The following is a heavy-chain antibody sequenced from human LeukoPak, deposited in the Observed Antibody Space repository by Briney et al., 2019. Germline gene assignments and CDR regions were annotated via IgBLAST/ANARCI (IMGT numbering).Heavy chain of an antibody. CDR2: ISSSSSYI. D-gene: IGHD3-22*01. Sequence: KPGGSLRLSCAASGFTFSSYSTNWVRQAPGKGLEWVSSISSSSSYIYYADSVKGRFTISRDNAKNSLYLQMNSLRAEDTAVYYCAKGGPYDSSGYHTFDYWGRGTLVTVSS. CDR1: GFTFSSYS. J-gene: IGHJ4*02. CDR3: AKGGPYDSSGYHTFDY. V-gene: IGHV3-21*01.